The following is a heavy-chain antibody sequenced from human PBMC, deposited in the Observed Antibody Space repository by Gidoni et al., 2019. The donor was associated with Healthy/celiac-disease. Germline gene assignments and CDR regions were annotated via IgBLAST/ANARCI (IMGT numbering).Heavy chain of an antibody. CDR3: ASGGRIVRGVISSY. J-gene: IGHJ4*02. V-gene: IGHV1-18*01. CDR1: GYTCTSYG. D-gene: IGHD3-10*01. Sequence: QVQLVQGGAEVKKPGAAEKVSCKAAGYTCTSYGISWVRQAPGQGLEWMGWISAYNGNTHYAQTLQGRVTMTTDTSTSTAYMVLRSLSSDATAVYSCASGGRIVRGVISSYWGQGTLVTVSS. CDR2: ISAYNGNT.